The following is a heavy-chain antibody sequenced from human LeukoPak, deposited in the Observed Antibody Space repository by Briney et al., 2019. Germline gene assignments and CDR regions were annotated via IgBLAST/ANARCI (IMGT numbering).Heavy chain of an antibody. CDR2: INPNSGGT. J-gene: IGHJ4*02. D-gene: IGHD1-26*01. V-gene: IGHV1-2*02. CDR1: GYTFTGYY. CDR3: ARELVGATWGVSDY. Sequence: ASVKVSCKASGYTFTGYYMHWVRQAPGQGLEWMGWINPNSGGTNCAQKFQGRVTMTRDTSISTAYMEPSRLRSDDTAVYYCARELVGATWGVSDYWGQGTLVTVSS.